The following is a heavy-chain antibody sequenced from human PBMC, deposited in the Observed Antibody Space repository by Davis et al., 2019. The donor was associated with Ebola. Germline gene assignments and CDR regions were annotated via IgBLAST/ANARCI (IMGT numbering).Heavy chain of an antibody. Sequence: AASVQVSCKASGGTFSSYTISWVRQAPGQGLEWMGRIIPILGIANYAQKFQGRVTITADKSTSTAYMELSSLRSEDTAVYYCARDTPLLWFGELYSYGMDVWGQGTTVTVSS. J-gene: IGHJ6*02. CDR1: GGTFSSYT. D-gene: IGHD3-10*01. V-gene: IGHV1-69*04. CDR2: IIPILGIA. CDR3: ARDTPLLWFGELYSYGMDV.